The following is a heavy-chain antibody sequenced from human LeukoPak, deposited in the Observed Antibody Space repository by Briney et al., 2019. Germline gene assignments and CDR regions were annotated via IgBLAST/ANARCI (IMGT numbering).Heavy chain of an antibody. J-gene: IGHJ5*01. CDR1: GFTFSSYW. V-gene: IGHV3-30*03. D-gene: IGHD4-17*01. Sequence: PGGSLRLSCAASGFTFSSYWMHWVRQAPGKGLEWVAIISSDGSDKYYADSVKGRFSISRDNAQKTLYLQMNSLRPEDTAVYFCARQKITVTVSLDSWGQGTLVTVSS. CDR2: ISSDGSDK. CDR3: ARQKITVTVSLDS.